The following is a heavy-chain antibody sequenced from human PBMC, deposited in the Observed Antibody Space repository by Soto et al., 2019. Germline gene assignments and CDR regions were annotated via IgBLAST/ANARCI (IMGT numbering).Heavy chain of an antibody. CDR2: IYYSGGT. Sequence: QVQLQESGPGLVKPSETLSLTCTVSGGSISSYYWSWIRQPPGKGLEWIGYIYYSGGTNYNPSLKSRVTISVDTSKNQFSLKLSSVTAADTAVYYCARAYCSGGSCYFKTYYFDYWGQGTLVTVSS. V-gene: IGHV4-59*01. CDR1: GGSISSYY. CDR3: ARAYCSGGSCYFKTYYFDY. D-gene: IGHD2-15*01. J-gene: IGHJ4*02.